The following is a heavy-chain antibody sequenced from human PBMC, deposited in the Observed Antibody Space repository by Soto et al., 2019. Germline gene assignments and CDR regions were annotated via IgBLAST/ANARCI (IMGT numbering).Heavy chain of an antibody. CDR2: MNPNSGNT. D-gene: IGHD6-13*01. CDR1: GYTFFSYY. J-gene: IGHJ4*02. CDR3: VRGYSSSWYSLGD. V-gene: IGHV1-8*01. Sequence: QVQLVQSGSAVKKPGDSVKVSCWTSGYTFFSYYITWVRQATGQGPEWMGWMNPNSGNTGYAQKFQGRVTMTRLPCISTAYLELSRLRSEDTAVYYCVRGYSSSWYSLGDGGQGTLVTVSS.